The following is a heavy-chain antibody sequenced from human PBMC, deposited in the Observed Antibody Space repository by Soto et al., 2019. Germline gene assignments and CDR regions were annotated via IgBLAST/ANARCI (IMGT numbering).Heavy chain of an antibody. V-gene: IGHV1-69*12. Sequence: QVQLVQSGAEVKKPGSSVKVSCKASGGTFSSYAISWVRQAPGQGLEWMGGIIPIFGTANYAQKFQGRVTITEPESTSTAYMELSSLRSEDTPVYYSAGREGYSGDDCSYWGQGTLVTVSS. CDR2: IIPIFGTA. CDR3: AGREGYSGDDCSY. J-gene: IGHJ4*02. CDR1: GGTFSSYA. D-gene: IGHD5-12*01.